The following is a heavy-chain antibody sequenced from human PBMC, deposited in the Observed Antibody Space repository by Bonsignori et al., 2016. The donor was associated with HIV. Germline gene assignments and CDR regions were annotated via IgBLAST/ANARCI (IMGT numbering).Heavy chain of an antibody. D-gene: IGHD6-13*01. CDR3: ARGLEQQLGNWFDP. CDR2: IYYSGST. CDR1: GGSISSYY. J-gene: IGHJ5*02. Sequence: SETLSLTCTVSGGSISSYYWSWIRQPPGKGLEWIGYIYYSGSTNYNPSLKSRVTISVDTSKNQFSLKLSSVTAADTAVYYCARGLEQQLGNWFDPWGQGTLVTVSS. V-gene: IGHV4-59*01.